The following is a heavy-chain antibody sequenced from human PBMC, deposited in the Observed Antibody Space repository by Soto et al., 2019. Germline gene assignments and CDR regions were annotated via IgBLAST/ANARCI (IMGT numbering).Heavy chain of an antibody. J-gene: IGHJ6*02. CDR1: GFTFSSYA. CDR3: ARGGGSSSSVYYYYGMDV. CDR2: ISYDGSNK. D-gene: IGHD6-6*01. V-gene: IGHV3-30-3*01. Sequence: QVQLVESGGGVVQPGRSLRLSCAASGFTFSSYAMHWVRQAPGKGLEWVTIISYDGSNKYYADSVKGRFTISRDNSKYTLYLQMSSLRAEDTAVYFCARGGGSSSSVYYYYGMDVWGQGTTVTVSS.